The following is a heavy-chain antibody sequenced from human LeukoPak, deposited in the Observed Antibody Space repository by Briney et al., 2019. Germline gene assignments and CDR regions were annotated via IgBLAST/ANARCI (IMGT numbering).Heavy chain of an antibody. CDR2: ISGGGETT. J-gene: IGHJ4*02. D-gene: IGHD3-9*01. CDR3: AKVFDIRGDPSDY. V-gene: IGHV3-23*01. Sequence: GGSLRLSCAASGFAFSSHAMSWVRQAPGKGLEWVSAISGGGETTWYADSVKGRFIMSRDNSRNMLHLQMNSLRAEDTAVYYCAKVFDIRGDPSDYWGQGTLVTVSS. CDR1: GFAFSSHA.